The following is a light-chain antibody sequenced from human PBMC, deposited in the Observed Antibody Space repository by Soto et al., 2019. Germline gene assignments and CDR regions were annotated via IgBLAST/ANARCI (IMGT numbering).Light chain of an antibody. CDR3: QQSNSLPRT. Sequence: DIQMTQSPSSLSASVGDRVTITCRASQSISTYLNWYQQKPGKAPMLLIYAASTLQSGVPSSFSGSGSGKHFPPALSSLQPEDFATYYCQQSNSLPRTFGQGPKLEIK. J-gene: IGKJ2*01. CDR1: QSISTY. V-gene: IGKV1-39*01. CDR2: AAS.